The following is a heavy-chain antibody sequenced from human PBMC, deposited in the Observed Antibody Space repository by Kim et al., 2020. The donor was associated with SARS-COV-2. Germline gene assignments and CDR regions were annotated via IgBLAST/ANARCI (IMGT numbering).Heavy chain of an antibody. D-gene: IGHD4-17*01. CDR2: IRSKAYGGTT. J-gene: IGHJ4*02. CDR3: TRVDYGGNKPSLARY. CDR1: GFTFGDYA. Sequence: GGSLRLSCTASGFTFGDYAMSWFRQAPGKGLEWVGFIRSKAYGGTTEYAASVKGRFTISRDDSKSIAYLQMNSLKTEDTAVYYCTRVDYGGNKPSLARYWGQRTLVTVSS. V-gene: IGHV3-49*03.